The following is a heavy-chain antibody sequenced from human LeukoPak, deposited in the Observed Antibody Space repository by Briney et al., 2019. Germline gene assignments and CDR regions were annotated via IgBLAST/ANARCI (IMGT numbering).Heavy chain of an antibody. Sequence: GGSLRLSCAASGFTLGTYDMYWVRQAPGKGLECVSSISRSGGSTYYADSVKGRFTISRDNSKNTLYLQMNSLRAEDTAVYYCARDRVLGCLDFWGQGTLVTVSS. J-gene: IGHJ4*02. CDR1: GFTLGTYD. D-gene: IGHD3-16*01. CDR2: ISRSGGST. CDR3: ARDRVLGCLDF. V-gene: IGHV3-23*01.